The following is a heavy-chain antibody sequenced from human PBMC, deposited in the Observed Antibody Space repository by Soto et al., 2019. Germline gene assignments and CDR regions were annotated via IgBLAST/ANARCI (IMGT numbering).Heavy chain of an antibody. CDR1: GFTFSSYA. V-gene: IGHV3-23*01. D-gene: IGHD2-2*01. CDR3: AKPYSAEYCSSTSCYLRLNFDY. Sequence: GGSLRLSCAASGFTFSSYAMSWVRQAPGKGLEWVSAISGSGGSTYYADSVKGRFTISRDNSKNTLYLQMNSLRAEDTAVYYCAKPYSAEYCSSTSCYLRLNFDYWGQGTLVTVSS. J-gene: IGHJ4*02. CDR2: ISGSGGST.